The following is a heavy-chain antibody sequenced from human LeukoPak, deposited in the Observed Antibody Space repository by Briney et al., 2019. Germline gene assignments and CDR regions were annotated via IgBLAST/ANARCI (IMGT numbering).Heavy chain of an antibody. V-gene: IGHV5-51*01. Sequence: GESLKISYKGSGYSFTTYWIGWVRQIPGKGLEWMGIIYPGDSDTRYSPSFQGQVTISADKSISTAYLQWSSLKASDTAMSYCARHPRYCSSTSCYPYYYMDVWGKGATVTVSS. J-gene: IGHJ6*03. D-gene: IGHD2-2*01. CDR1: GYSFTTYW. CDR2: IYPGDSDT. CDR3: ARHPRYCSSTSCYPYYYMDV.